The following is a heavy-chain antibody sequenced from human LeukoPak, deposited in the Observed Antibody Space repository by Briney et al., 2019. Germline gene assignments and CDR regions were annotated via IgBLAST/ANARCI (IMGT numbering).Heavy chain of an antibody. Sequence: PSQTLSLTCTVSGGSISSGGYYWSWIRQHPGKGLEWIGYIYYSGSTYYNPSLKSRVTISVDTSKNQFSLKLSSVTAADTAVYYCARAILYYDSSGYPPIFDYRGQGTLVTVSS. J-gene: IGHJ4*02. CDR1: GGSISSGGYY. V-gene: IGHV4-31*03. CDR3: ARAILYYDSSGYPPIFDY. D-gene: IGHD3-22*01. CDR2: IYYSGST.